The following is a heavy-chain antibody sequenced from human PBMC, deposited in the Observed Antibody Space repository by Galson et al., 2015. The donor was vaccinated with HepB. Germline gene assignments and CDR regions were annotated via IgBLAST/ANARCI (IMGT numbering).Heavy chain of an antibody. D-gene: IGHD2/OR15-2a*01. V-gene: IGHV3-23*01. CDR2: ISENDIST. J-gene: IGHJ6*03. CDR3: AKGSPTSFYHYYMDV. Sequence: SLRLSCAASGLTLETYDISWVRQAPGRGLQWVSAISENDISTHYADPVKGRFTISRQKSKNMVFLQMNRLKVEDPAVYYCAKGSPTSFYHYYMDVWGKGTTVTVSS. CDR1: GLTLETYD.